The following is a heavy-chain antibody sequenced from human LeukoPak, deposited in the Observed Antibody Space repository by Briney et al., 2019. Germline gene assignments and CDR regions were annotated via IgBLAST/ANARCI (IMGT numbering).Heavy chain of an antibody. CDR1: GFTFSSYW. D-gene: IGHD6-13*01. CDR2: INSDGSST. CDR3: ARAFTIAAAIVWFDP. J-gene: IGHJ5*02. Sequence: PGGSLRLPCGASGFTFSSYWMHWVRQAPGKGLVWVSRINSDGSSTSCADSVKRRFTISRDNAKNTLYLQMNSLRAEDTAVYYCARAFTIAAAIVWFDPWGQGTLVTVSS. V-gene: IGHV3-74*01.